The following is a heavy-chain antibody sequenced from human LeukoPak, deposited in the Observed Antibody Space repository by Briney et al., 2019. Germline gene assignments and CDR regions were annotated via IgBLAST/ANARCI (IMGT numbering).Heavy chain of an antibody. CDR3: VKDLYKGDTASWYFFHY. Sequence: GGSLRLSCAASGFTFSNYNMNWVRQAPGKGLEWVSSISSSISYIYYADSVKGRFTISRDTSKNTLYLQMSSLTAEDTAMYHCVKDLYKGDTASWYFFHYWGQGTLVTVSS. J-gene: IGHJ4*02. D-gene: IGHD6-13*01. CDR1: GFTFSNYN. V-gene: IGHV3-21*01. CDR2: ISSSISYI.